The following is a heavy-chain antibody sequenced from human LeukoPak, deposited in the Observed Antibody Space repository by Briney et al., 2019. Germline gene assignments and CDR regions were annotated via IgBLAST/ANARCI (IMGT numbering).Heavy chain of an antibody. CDR2: ISSSSSFI. J-gene: IGHJ5*02. D-gene: IGHD3-10*01. V-gene: IGHV3-21*01. CDR1: GFTFSSYS. Sequence: GGSLRLSCAASGFTFSSYSMNWVRQAPGKGLVWVSSISSSSSFIYYADSVRGRFTISRDNAKNSLYLQMNSLRAEDTAVYYCARDSGTTGEVKFDPWGQGALVTVSS. CDR3: ARDSGTTGEVKFDP.